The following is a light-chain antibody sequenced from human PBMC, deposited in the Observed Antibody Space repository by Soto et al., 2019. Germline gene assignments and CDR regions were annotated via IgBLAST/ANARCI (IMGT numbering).Light chain of an antibody. Sequence: DIQLTQSPSFLSASVGDRVTITCRASQGISSYLAWYQQKPGKAPKLLISAASTLQSGVPSRFSGCGSGTEFTLTISSXQPEDFATYYCQQLNNYPRTFGQGTKVDTK. CDR3: QQLNNYPRT. J-gene: IGKJ1*01. V-gene: IGKV1-9*01. CDR2: AAS. CDR1: QGISSY.